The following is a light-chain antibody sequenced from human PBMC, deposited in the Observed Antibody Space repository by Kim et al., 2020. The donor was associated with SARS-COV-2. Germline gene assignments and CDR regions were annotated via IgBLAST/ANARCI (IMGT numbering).Light chain of an antibody. CDR2: QDS. CDR3: QAWDSSTAVV. CDR1: KY. Sequence: KYAGWYQQKPGQSPVLVIYQDSKRPSGIPARFSGSNSGNTATLTISGTQAMDEADYYCQAWDSSTAVVFGGGTQLTVL. V-gene: IGLV3-1*01. J-gene: IGLJ2*01.